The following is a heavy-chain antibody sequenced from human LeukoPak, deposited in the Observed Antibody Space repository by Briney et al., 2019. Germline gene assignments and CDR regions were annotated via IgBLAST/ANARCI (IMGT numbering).Heavy chain of an antibody. D-gene: IGHD3-10*01. Sequence: SETLSLTCTVSGGSISSNYWSWIRQPPGKGLEWIGYIYYSGSTNYSPSLKSRVTISLDTSKNQFSLKLSSVTAADTAVYYCARDLVRGAYDYWGQGTLVTVSS. CDR3: ARDLVRGAYDY. J-gene: IGHJ4*02. CDR2: IYYSGST. CDR1: GGSISSNY. V-gene: IGHV4-59*01.